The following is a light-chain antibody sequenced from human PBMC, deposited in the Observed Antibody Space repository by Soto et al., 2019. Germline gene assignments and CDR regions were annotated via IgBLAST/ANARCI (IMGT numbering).Light chain of an antibody. CDR3: TSFSTGSSYVI. Sequence: QSALTQPASVSGSPGQSITISCTGTSSDVGNYNYVSWYQETPGKAPRLIIYQVTNRPSGVSNRFSGSKSGNTASLTISGLQADDEAGYYCTSFSTGSSYVIFGGGTKLTVL. CDR1: SSDVGNYNY. CDR2: QVT. V-gene: IGLV2-14*01. J-gene: IGLJ2*01.